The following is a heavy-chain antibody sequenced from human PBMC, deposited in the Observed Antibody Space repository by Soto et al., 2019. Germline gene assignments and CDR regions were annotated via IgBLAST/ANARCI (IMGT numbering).Heavy chain of an antibody. D-gene: IGHD6-19*01. J-gene: IGHJ4*02. Sequence: ASVKVSCKASGYTFTSYVMHWVRQAPGQGLEWMGWINPNSGGTNYAQKFQGWVTMTRDTSISTAYMELSRLRSDDTAVYYCARGEAVAGIDYWGQGTLVTVSS. V-gene: IGHV1-2*04. CDR1: GYTFTSYV. CDR2: INPNSGGT. CDR3: ARGEAVAGIDY.